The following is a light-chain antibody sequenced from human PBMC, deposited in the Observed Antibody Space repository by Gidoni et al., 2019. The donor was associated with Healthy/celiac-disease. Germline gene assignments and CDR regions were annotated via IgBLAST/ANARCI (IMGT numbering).Light chain of an antibody. V-gene: IGKV1-12*01. J-gene: IGKJ4*01. Sequence: DIQMTQSPSSVSASVGDRVTITCRASQGISSCLAWYQQKPGQAPKLLIYAASSWQSGVPARFSGSGSGTDFTLTISSLQPEDFATYYCQQANSFPLTFGGGTKVEIK. CDR1: QGISSC. CDR3: QQANSFPLT. CDR2: AAS.